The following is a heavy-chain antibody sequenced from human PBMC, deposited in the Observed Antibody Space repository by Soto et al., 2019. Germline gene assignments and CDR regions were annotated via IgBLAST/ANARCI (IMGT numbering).Heavy chain of an antibody. Sequence: QVQLVQSGAEVKKPGSSLKVSCKASGGTVSIYTISWVRQAPGQELEWMGRIIPILGIANHAQKIQGRVTITPDKPTCIAYMELRSLRAEDTAVYYCAREDYCSGGSCYPEGYWGQGTLVTVSS. CDR1: GGTVSIYT. CDR3: AREDYCSGGSCYPEGY. D-gene: IGHD2-15*01. J-gene: IGHJ4*02. CDR2: IIPILGIA. V-gene: IGHV1-69*08.